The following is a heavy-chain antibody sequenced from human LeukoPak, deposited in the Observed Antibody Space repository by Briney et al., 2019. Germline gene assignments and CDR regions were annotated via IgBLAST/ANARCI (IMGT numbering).Heavy chain of an antibody. V-gene: IGHV1-58*02. CDR3: ARDRITMVRGAQYFQH. J-gene: IGHJ1*01. CDR2: IVVGSGNT. Sequence: SVKVSCKASGFTFTSSAMQWVRQARGQRLEWIGWIVVGSGNTNYAQKFQERVTMTRDTSISTAYMELSRLRSDDTAVYYCARDRITMVRGAQYFQHWGQGTLVTVSS. D-gene: IGHD3-10*01. CDR1: GFTFTSSA.